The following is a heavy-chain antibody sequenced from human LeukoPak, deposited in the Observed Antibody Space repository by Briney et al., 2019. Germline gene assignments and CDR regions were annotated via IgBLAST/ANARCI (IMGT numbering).Heavy chain of an antibody. CDR3: ARDKIAVAGLPFDY. CDR2: INPNSGGT. J-gene: IGHJ4*02. V-gene: IGHV1-2*02. Sequence: GASVKVSRKASGYTFTGYYMHWVRQAPGQGLEWMGWINPNSGGTNYAQKFQGRVTMTRDTPISTAYMELSRLRSDDTAVYYCARDKIAVAGLPFDYWGQGTLVTVSS. D-gene: IGHD6-19*01. CDR1: GYTFTGYY.